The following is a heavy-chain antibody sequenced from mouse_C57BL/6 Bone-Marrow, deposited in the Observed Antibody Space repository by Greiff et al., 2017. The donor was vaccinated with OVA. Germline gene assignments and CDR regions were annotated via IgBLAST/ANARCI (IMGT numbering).Heavy chain of an antibody. CDR1: EYEFPSHD. V-gene: IGHV5-2*01. Sequence: EVMLVESGGGLVQPGESLKLSCESNEYEFPSHDMSWVRKTPEKRLELVAAINSDGGSTYYPDTMERRFIISRDNTKKTLYLQMSSLGSEDTALYYCARRAYYYGPYWYFDVWGTGTTVTVSS. J-gene: IGHJ1*03. CDR3: ARRAYYYGPYWYFDV. D-gene: IGHD1-1*01. CDR2: INSDGGST.